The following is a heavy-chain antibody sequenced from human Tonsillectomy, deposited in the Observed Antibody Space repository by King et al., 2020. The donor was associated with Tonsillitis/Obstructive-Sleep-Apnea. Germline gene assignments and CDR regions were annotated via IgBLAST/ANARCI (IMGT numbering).Heavy chain of an antibody. J-gene: IGHJ3*02. CDR2: ISWNSGSR. CDR1: GFTFDDYP. V-gene: IGHV3-9*01. Sequence: VQLVESGGGLVQPGRSLRLSCVASGFTFDDYPMYWVRQAPGKGLEWVSGISWNSGSRGYADSVKGRFTISRDNAKNSLYLQMNSLRAEDTALYYCAKDLIRAESGTPGDGFDIWGQGTMVTVSS. CDR3: AKDLIRAESGTPGDGFDI. D-gene: IGHD6-13*01.